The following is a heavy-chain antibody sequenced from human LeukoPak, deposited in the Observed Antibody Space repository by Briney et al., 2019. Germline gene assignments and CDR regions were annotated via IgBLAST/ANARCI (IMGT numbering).Heavy chain of an antibody. CDR3: ASPQWLATENYFDY. D-gene: IGHD6-19*01. J-gene: IGHJ4*02. Sequence: GVSLRLSCAASGFTFSSYWMSWVRQAPGKGLEWVANIKQDGSEKYYVDSAKGRFTISRDNAKNSLYLQMNSLRAEDTAVYYCASPQWLATENYFDYWGQGTLVTVSS. CDR1: GFTFSSYW. CDR2: IKQDGSEK. V-gene: IGHV3-7*01.